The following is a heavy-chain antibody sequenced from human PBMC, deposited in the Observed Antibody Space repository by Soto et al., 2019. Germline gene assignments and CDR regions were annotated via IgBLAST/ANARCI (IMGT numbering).Heavy chain of an antibody. Sequence: GGSLRLSCAASEFTFSSYWMSWVRQAPGKGLEWVANIKQDGSERYYVDSVKGRFTISRDNAKNSLFLQMNSLRADDTAVYYCASETSSGTSDYWGQGTPVTVYS. D-gene: IGHD1-26*01. V-gene: IGHV3-7*03. J-gene: IGHJ4*02. CDR1: EFTFSSYW. CDR3: ASETSSGTSDY. CDR2: IKQDGSER.